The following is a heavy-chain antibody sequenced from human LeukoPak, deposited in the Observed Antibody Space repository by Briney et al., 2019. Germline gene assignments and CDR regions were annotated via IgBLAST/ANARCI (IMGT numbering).Heavy chain of an antibody. CDR3: ARQYGDNFDY. CDR2: IYYSGST. CDR1: GGSISTYY. Sequence: SETLSLTCSVSGGSISTYYWSWIRQPPGKGLEWIGYIYYSGSTNYNPSLKSRVTISVDKSKNQFSLKLNSVTAADTAVYYCARQYGDNFDYWGQGTLVTVSS. D-gene: IGHD4-17*01. J-gene: IGHJ4*02. V-gene: IGHV4-59*12.